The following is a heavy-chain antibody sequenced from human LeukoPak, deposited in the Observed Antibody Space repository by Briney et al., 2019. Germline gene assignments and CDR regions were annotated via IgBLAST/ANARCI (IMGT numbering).Heavy chain of an antibody. J-gene: IGHJ4*02. CDR3: AKERRHYYRDTTAFYPMGLYLDS. CDR2: LDSGGGS. D-gene: IGHD2-8*01. V-gene: IGHV4-4*07. CDR1: GDSISGYS. Sequence: SETLSLTCTVSGDSISGYSWNWIRQPAGKGLEWIGRLDSGGGSNSNPSLNTRLTMSKGPSKNQFPLRLTSITAADTAVYYCAKERRHYYRDTTAFYPMGLYLDSWGRGTLVTVSS.